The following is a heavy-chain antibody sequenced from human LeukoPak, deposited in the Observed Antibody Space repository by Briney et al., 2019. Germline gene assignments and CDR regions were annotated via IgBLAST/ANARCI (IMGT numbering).Heavy chain of an antibody. CDR2: ISYDGSNK. CDR1: GFTFSSYG. CDR3: AKDIFPTTEYYYDTSGPVDY. V-gene: IGHV3-30*18. D-gene: IGHD3-22*01. Sequence: GGSLRLSCAASGFTFSSYGMHWVRQAPGKGLEWVALISYDGSNKYYADSVKGRFTISRDNSKNTLYLQMNSLRAEDTAVYYCAKDIFPTTEYYYDTSGPVDYWGQGTLVTVSS. J-gene: IGHJ4*02.